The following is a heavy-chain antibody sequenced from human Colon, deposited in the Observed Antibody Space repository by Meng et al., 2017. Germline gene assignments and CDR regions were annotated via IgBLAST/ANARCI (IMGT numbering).Heavy chain of an antibody. CDR3: ARGRGSYSSIDF. CDR2: VYYTGSA. D-gene: IGHD1-26*01. Sequence: VHVQGSGPMLVRLSETLSLTCTLSGGSVSSPSYYWSWIRQTPGKGLEWIGYVYYTGSANYNPSLKSRVTISVDTSKNHFSLNLTSVTAADTAVYYCARGRGSYSSIDFWGQGTLVTVSS. CDR1: GGSVSSPSYY. V-gene: IGHV4-61*03. J-gene: IGHJ4*02.